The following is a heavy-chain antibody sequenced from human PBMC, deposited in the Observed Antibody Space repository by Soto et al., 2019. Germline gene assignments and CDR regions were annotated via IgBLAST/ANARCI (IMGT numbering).Heavy chain of an antibody. V-gene: IGHV3-48*03. CDR1: GFIYSIYA. Sequence: EVQLLQSGGGLVQPGGSLRLSCTASGFIYSIYAMAWVRQAPGKGLEWISYISASGATIHYADSVRGRLTISRDNAKNSVYLQMNSLRADDTGVYYCAKYYFGMGVWGQGTTVTVSS. D-gene: IGHD3-10*01. CDR3: AKYYFGMGV. J-gene: IGHJ6*02. CDR2: ISASGATI.